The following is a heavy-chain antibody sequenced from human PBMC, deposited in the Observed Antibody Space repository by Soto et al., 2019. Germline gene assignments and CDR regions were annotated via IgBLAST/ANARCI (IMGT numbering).Heavy chain of an antibody. J-gene: IGHJ6*03. V-gene: IGHV1-3*01. Sequence: ASVKVSCKASGYTFTSYAMHWVRQAPGQRQEWMGWINAGNGNTKYSQKFQGRVTITRDTSASTAYMELSSLRSEDTAVYYCARGYDFWSGYYYYMDVWGKGTTVTVSS. CDR2: INAGNGNT. CDR3: ARGYDFWSGYYYYMDV. CDR1: GYTFTSYA. D-gene: IGHD3-3*01.